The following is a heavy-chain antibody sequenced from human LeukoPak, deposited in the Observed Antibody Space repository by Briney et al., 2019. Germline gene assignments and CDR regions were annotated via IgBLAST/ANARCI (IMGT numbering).Heavy chain of an antibody. J-gene: IGHJ5*02. V-gene: IGHV1-2*02. Sequence: GASVKVSCKASGYTFTGYYMHWVRQAPGQGLEWMRSINPNSGGTNYAQKFQGRVTMTRDTSISTAYMELSRLRSDDTAVYYCARGSRHYYDSSGSSNWFDPWGQGTLVTVSS. CDR3: ARGSRHYYDSSGSSNWFDP. D-gene: IGHD3-22*01. CDR1: GYTFTGYY. CDR2: INPNSGGT.